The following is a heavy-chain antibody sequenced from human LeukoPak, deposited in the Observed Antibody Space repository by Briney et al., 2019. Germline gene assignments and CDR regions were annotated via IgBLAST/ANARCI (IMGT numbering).Heavy chain of an antibody. D-gene: IGHD5-12*01. Sequence: SETLSLTCTVSGGSISSYYWSWIRKPAGKGLGWIGRIYTSGSTNYNPSLKSRVTMSVDTSKNQFSLKLSSVTAADTAVYYCARNLRFGYDACDYWGQGTLVTVSS. CDR3: ARNLRFGYDACDY. V-gene: IGHV4-4*07. CDR1: GGSISSYY. J-gene: IGHJ4*02. CDR2: IYTSGST.